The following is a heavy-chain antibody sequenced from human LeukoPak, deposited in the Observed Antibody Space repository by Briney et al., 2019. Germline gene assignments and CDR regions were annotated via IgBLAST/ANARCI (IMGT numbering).Heavy chain of an antibody. CDR2: INPSGGST. CDR1: GYTFTSYY. CDR3: ARGAPTDYYYYYGMDV. Sequence: ASVKVSCKASGYTFTSYYMHWVRQAPGQGLEWMGIINPSGGSTSYAQKFQGRVTMTRDTSTSTVYMELSSLRSEDTAVYYCARGAPTDYYYYYGMDVWGQGTTVTVSS. V-gene: IGHV1-46*01. J-gene: IGHJ6*02.